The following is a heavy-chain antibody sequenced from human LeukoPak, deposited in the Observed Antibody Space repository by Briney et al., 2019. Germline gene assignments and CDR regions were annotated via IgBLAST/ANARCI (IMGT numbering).Heavy chain of an antibody. Sequence: GGSLRLSCAASGFTFSNYGMHWVRQAPGKGLEGVAVTSYDGSNKYYADSVKGRFTISRDNSKNTLYLQMNSLRAEDTAVYYCAKDPNSSGWYGNLDYWGQGALVTVSS. V-gene: IGHV3-30*18. CDR1: GFTFSNYG. CDR3: AKDPNSSGWYGNLDY. J-gene: IGHJ4*02. CDR2: TSYDGSNK. D-gene: IGHD6-19*01.